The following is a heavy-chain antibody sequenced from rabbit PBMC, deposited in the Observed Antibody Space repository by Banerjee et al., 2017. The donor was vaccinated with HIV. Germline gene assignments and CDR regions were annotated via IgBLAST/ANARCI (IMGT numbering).Heavy chain of an antibody. V-gene: IGHV1S21*01. CDR2: IDPVFGST. J-gene: IGHJ6*01. CDR1: GFDFSSYG. D-gene: IGHD4-1*01. Sequence: EQLEESGGGLVQPGGSLKLSCKASGFDFSSYGVSWVRQAPGKGLEWIGYIDPVFGSTYYAIWVNGRFTISKTSSTVDLKMTSLTAADTATYFCARGRVYSNAWGDLWGPGTLVTVS. CDR3: ARGRVYSNAWGDL.